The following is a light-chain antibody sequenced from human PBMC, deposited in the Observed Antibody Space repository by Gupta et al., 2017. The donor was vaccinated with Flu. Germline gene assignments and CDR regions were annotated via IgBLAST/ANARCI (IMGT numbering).Light chain of an antibody. CDR2: STN. CDR3: VLYMGGGTHVG. Sequence: VTITCAFSSGSVSTSNYASWSQQTPGQPPRTRSYSTNTRSPGVSERFSGSIVGNKAALTITGARAEDESDYYCVLYMGGGTHVGFGGGTKLTVL. J-gene: IGLJ2*01. CDR1: SGSVSTSNY. V-gene: IGLV8-61*01.